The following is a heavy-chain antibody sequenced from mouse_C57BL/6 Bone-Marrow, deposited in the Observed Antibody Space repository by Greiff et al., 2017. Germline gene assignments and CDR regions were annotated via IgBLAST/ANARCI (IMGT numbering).Heavy chain of an antibody. D-gene: IGHD3-3*01. V-gene: IGHV1-64*01. CDR2: IHPNSGST. J-gene: IGHJ4*01. CDR1: GYTFTSYW. CDR3: AKRKGGGAMDY. Sequence: QVQLQQPGAELVKPGASVTLSCKASGYTFTSYWMHWVKQRPGHGLEWIGMIHPNSGSTNYNEKFKSKATLTVDKSSSTAYMQLSSLTSEDAAVYYCAKRKGGGAMDYWGQGTSVIVSS.